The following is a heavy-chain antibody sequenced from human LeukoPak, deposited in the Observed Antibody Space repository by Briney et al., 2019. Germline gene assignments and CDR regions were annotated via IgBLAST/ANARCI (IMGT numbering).Heavy chain of an antibody. CDR3: AARLRGYCSSTSCYAFDY. D-gene: IGHD2-2*01. CDR2: INPNSGGT. J-gene: IGHJ4*02. Sequence: ASVKVSCKASGGTFSSYAISWVRQAPGQGLEWMGWINPNSGGTNCAQKFQGWVTMTRDTSISTAYMELSRLRSDDTAVYYCAARLRGYCSSTSCYAFDYWGQGTLVTVSS. CDR1: GGTFSSYA. V-gene: IGHV1-2*04.